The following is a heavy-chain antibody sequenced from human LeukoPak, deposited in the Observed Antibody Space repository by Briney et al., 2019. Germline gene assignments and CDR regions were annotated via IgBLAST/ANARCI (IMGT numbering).Heavy chain of an antibody. D-gene: IGHD2-2*01. J-gene: IGHJ6*04. CDR2: INHSGST. CDR1: GGSFSGYY. CDR3: ASGYCSSTSCLSHYYYYYGMDV. V-gene: IGHV4-34*01. Sequence: SETLSLTCAVYGGSFSGYYWSWIRQPPGKGLEWIGEINHSGSTNYNPSLKSRVTISVDTSKNQFSLKLSSVTAADTAVCYCASGYCSSTSCLSHYYYYYGMDVWGKGTTVTVSS.